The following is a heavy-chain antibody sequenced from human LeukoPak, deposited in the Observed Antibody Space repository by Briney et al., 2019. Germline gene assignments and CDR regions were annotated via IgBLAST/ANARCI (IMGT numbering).Heavy chain of an antibody. CDR3: ATDGSRITAYYYGMDV. V-gene: IGHV1-2*02. D-gene: IGHD3-3*01. Sequence: GASVKVSCKASGYTFTGYYMHWVRQAPGQGLEWMGWINPNSGGTNYAQKFQGRVTMTRDTSISTAYMELSRLRSDDTAVYYCATDGSRITAYYYGMDVWGQGTTVTVSS. J-gene: IGHJ6*02. CDR1: GYTFTGYY. CDR2: INPNSGGT.